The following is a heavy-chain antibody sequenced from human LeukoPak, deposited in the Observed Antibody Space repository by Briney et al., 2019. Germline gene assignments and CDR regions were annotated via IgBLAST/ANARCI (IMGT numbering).Heavy chain of an antibody. V-gene: IGHV3-30*03. CDR2: ISYDGKYQ. CDR3: ARDGTLLGSDSNYYYGMDV. J-gene: IGHJ6*02. D-gene: IGHD2-21*02. Sequence: GRSLRLSCAASGFDFSSIVMHWVRQAPGKGLEWVALISYDGKYQFYADSVKGRFTISRDDSKNTLYVQMNSLRAEDTALYYCARDGTLLGSDSNYYYGMDVRGQGTTVTVSS. CDR1: GFDFSSIV.